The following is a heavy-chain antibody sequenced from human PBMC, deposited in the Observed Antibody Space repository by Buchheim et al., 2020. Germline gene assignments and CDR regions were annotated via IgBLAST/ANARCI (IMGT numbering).Heavy chain of an antibody. CDR1: GFSLSTNRMC. CDR3: ARSPTDYFYHYGMDV. J-gene: IGHJ6*02. Sequence: QITLRESGPALVKPTQTLTLTCSFSGFSLSTNRMCVSWMRQPPGKALEWLARIDWDEDGYYSASLRARLTISKDTSRNQVVLTLINVGPADTGTYYCARSPTDYFYHYGMDVWGQGTT. V-gene: IGHV2-70*15. CDR2: IDWDEDG.